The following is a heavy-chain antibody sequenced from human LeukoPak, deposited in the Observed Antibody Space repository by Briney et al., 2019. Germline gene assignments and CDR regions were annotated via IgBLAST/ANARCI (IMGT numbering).Heavy chain of an antibody. CDR2: IWYDGSNK. J-gene: IGHJ4*02. CDR1: GFTFSSYG. V-gene: IGHV3-33*01. CDR3: ASEGDYIPFDY. D-gene: IGHD4-17*01. Sequence: GGSLRLSCAASGFTFSSYGMHWVRQAPGKGLEWVAVIWYDGSNKYYADSVKGRFTISRDNSKNTLYLQMNSLRAEDTAVYYRASEGDYIPFDYWGQGTLVTVSS.